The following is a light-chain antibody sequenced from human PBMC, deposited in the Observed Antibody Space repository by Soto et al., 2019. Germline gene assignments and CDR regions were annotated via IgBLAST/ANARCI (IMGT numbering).Light chain of an antibody. CDR1: SSDVGNYNL. CDR2: EGS. CDR3: CSYAGSTTFRVL. Sequence: QSALTQPASVSGSPGQSITISCTGTSSDVGNYNLVSWYQQHPGKAPKLMIYEGSKRPSGVSNRFSGSKSGNTASLTISGLRAGDEADYYCCSYAGSTTFRVLFGGGTKLTVL. J-gene: IGLJ2*01. V-gene: IGLV2-23*03.